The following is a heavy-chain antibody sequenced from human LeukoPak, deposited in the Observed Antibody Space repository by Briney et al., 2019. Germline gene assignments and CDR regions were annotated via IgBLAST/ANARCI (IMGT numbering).Heavy chain of an antibody. Sequence: GGSLRLSCAASGFTFSNYGMHWVRQAPGKGLEWVAVILYDGSNKYYADSVKGRFTISRDNSKNTLYLQMNSLRAEDTAVYYCAKDRSPGIAVRPFDYWGQGTLVTVSS. CDR3: AKDRSPGIAVRPFDY. D-gene: IGHD6-6*01. CDR2: ILYDGSNK. V-gene: IGHV3-30*18. J-gene: IGHJ4*02. CDR1: GFTFSNYG.